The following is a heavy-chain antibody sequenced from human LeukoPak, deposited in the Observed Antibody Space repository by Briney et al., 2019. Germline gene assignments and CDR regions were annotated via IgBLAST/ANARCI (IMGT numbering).Heavy chain of an antibody. Sequence: RSLRLSCAASGFTFDDYAMHWVRQAPGKGLEWVSGISWNSGSIGYADSVKGRFTISRDNAKNSLYLQMNSLRAEDTALYYCAKDLPYCSGGSCGYYFDYWGQGTLVTVSS. V-gene: IGHV3-9*01. CDR2: ISWNSGSI. D-gene: IGHD2-15*01. CDR3: AKDLPYCSGGSCGYYFDY. CDR1: GFTFDDYA. J-gene: IGHJ4*02.